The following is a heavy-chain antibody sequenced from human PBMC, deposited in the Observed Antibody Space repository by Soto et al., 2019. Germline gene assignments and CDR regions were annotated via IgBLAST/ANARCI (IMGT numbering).Heavy chain of an antibody. V-gene: IGHV4-31*03. Sequence: PSETLSLTCSVSGASISSTSHYWNWIRQHPGKGLEWIGYIYCSGSTSYSPSLRSRVTISVDTSKNQFSLRLTSVTAADTAVYYCARVGAAGYYYDSSAYSWGQGTLVTVSS. CDR3: ARVGAAGYYYDSSAYS. CDR1: GASISSTSHY. J-gene: IGHJ4*02. CDR2: IYCSGST. D-gene: IGHD3-22*01.